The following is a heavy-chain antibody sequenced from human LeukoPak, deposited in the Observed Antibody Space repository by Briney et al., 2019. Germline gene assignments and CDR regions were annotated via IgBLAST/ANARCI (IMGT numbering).Heavy chain of an antibody. J-gene: IGHJ4*02. D-gene: IGHD1-26*01. CDR1: GFTFSNTW. CDR2: IEPDGSKN. V-gene: IGHV3-7*01. Sequence: PGGSQRLSCAASGFTFSNTWMSWVRQAPGKGLECVANIEPDGSKNYYVDSVKGRFTISRDNAKTSLYLQMNSLRAEDTAVYHCVRGGGTYSFWGQGTLVTVSS. CDR3: VRGGGTYSF.